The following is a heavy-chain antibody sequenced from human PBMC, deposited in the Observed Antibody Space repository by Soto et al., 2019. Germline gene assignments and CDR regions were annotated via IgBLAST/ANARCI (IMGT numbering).Heavy chain of an antibody. V-gene: IGHV3-21*01. CDR3: ARDNIAQQLWYSDGMDV. J-gene: IGHJ6*02. CDR1: GFTFSSYS. Sequence: GSLRLSCAASGFTFSSYSMNWVRQAPGKGLEWVSSISSSSSYIYYADSVKGRFTISRDNAKNSLYLQMNSLRAEDTAVYYCARDNIAQQLWYSDGMDVWGQGTTVTVSS. CDR2: ISSSSSYI. D-gene: IGHD6-13*01.